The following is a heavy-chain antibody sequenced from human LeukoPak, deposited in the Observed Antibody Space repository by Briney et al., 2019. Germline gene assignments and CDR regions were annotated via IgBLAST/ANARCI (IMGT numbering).Heavy chain of an antibody. CDR3: ARDRYCSGGSCYTVVYMDV. CDR1: GFTFDDYG. CDR2: INWNGGST. D-gene: IGHD2-15*01. J-gene: IGHJ6*03. Sequence: GGSLRLSCAASGFTFDDYGMSWVRQAPGKGLEWVSGINWNGGSTGYADSVKGRFTISRDNAKNSLYLQMNSLRAEDTALYYCARDRYCSGGSCYTVVYMDVWGKGTTVTVSS. V-gene: IGHV3-20*04.